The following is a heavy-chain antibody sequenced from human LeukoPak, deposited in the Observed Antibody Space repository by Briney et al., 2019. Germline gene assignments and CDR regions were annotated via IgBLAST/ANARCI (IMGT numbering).Heavy chain of an antibody. CDR1: GFTFSTYT. CDR3: ARPDHSSNPYGMDV. V-gene: IGHV3-21*01. J-gene: IGHJ6*02. D-gene: IGHD4-11*01. CDR2: IGSTTTYI. Sequence: GGSLRLSCAASGFTFSTYTLSWVRQPPGKGLEWVSSIGSTTTYIFYAYSVQVRFTISIDNAKNSLYLQMNSLRAEDTAVYYCARPDHSSNPYGMDVWGQGTTVTVSS.